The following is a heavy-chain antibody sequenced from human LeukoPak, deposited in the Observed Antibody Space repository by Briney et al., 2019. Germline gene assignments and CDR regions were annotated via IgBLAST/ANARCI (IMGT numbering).Heavy chain of an antibody. CDR3: APGPSGLQPPDWFDP. CDR1: GFTFSRYW. Sequence: GGSLRLSCAASGFTFSRYWMSWVRQVPRKGLEWVANIKQDGGEKYYVDSVKGRFTISRDNAKNSLYLQMNSLRAEDTAVYYCAPGPSGLQPPDWFDPWGQGTLVTVSS. CDR2: IKQDGGEK. J-gene: IGHJ5*02. D-gene: IGHD6-25*01. V-gene: IGHV3-7*03.